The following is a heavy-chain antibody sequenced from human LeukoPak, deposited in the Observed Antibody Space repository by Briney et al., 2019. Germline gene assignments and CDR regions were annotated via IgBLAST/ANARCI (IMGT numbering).Heavy chain of an antibody. J-gene: IGHJ4*02. CDR2: IYYSGST. V-gene: IGHV4-61*01. CDR3: AIYSGSFLDY. D-gene: IGHD1-26*01. Sequence: SETLSPTCTVSGGSVSSGSYYWSWIRQPPGKGQEWIVYIYYSGSTNYNPSLKSRVTISVDTSKNQFSLKLSSVTAADTAVYYCAIYSGSFLDYWGQGTLVTVSS. CDR1: GGSVSSGSYY.